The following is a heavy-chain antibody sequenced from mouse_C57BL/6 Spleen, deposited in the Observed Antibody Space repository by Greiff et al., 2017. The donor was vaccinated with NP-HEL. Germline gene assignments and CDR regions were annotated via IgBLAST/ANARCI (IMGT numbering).Heavy chain of an antibody. CDR3: ARSRMGYDYLDY. CDR2: IDPSDSET. D-gene: IGHD2-10*02. J-gene: IGHJ2*01. CDR1: GYTFTSYW. V-gene: IGHV1-52*01. Sequence: QVQLQQSGAELVRPGSSVKLSCKASGYTFTSYWMHWVKQRPIQGLEWIGNIDPSDSETHYNQKFKDKATLTVDKSSSTAYMQLSSLTSEDSAVYYCARSRMGYDYLDYWGQGTTLTVSS.